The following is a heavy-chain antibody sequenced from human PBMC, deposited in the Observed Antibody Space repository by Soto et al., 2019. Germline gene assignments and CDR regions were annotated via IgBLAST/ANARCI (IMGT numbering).Heavy chain of an antibody. CDR2: ISYDGSNK. CDR3: AKGGGMDV. Sequence: GGSLRLSCAASGFTFSSYGMHWVRQAPGKGLEWVAVISYDGSNKYYADSVKGRFTISRDNSKNTLYLQMNSLRAEDTAVYYCAKGGGMDVWGQGTTVTVSS. CDR1: GFTFSSYG. V-gene: IGHV3-30*18. J-gene: IGHJ6*02.